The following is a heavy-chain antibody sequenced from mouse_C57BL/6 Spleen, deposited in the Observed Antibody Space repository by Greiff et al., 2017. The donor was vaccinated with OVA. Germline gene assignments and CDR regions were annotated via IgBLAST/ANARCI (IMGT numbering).Heavy chain of an antibody. J-gene: IGHJ1*03. CDR1: GYTFTSYW. CDR3: ARGVTVTGGYFDV. D-gene: IGHD4-1*01. V-gene: IGHV1-55*01. Sequence: QVHVKQPGAELVKPGASVKMSCKASGYTFTSYWITWVKQRPGQGLEWIGDIYPGSGSTNYNEKFKSKATLTVDTSSSTAYMQLSSLTSEDSAVYYCARGVTVTGGYFDVWGTGTTVTVSS. CDR2: IYPGSGST.